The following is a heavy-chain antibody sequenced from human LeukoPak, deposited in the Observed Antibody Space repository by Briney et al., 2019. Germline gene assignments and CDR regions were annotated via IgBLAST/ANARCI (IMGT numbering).Heavy chain of an antibody. CDR1: GGSISRYY. D-gene: IGHD6-19*01. CDR2: IYTSGST. CDR3: ARDGEYSSGWYYYYYMDV. J-gene: IGHJ6*03. V-gene: IGHV4-4*07. Sequence: SETLSLTCTVSGGSISRYYWSWIRQPAGKGLEWLGRIYTSGSTNYNPSLKSRVTISVDTSKNQFSLKLSSVTAADTAVYYCARDGEYSSGWYYYYYMDVWGKGTTVTISS.